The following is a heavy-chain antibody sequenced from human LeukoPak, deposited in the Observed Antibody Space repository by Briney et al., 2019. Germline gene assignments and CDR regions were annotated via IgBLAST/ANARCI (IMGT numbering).Heavy chain of an antibody. D-gene: IGHD3-3*01. CDR3: ARDPESGYHYFDY. J-gene: IGHJ4*02. CDR2: ISSSSSYI. V-gene: IGHV3-21*01. CDR1: GFTFSSYS. Sequence: PGGSLRLSCAASGFTFSSYSMNWVRQAPGKGLEWVSSISSSSSYIYYADSVKGRFTISRDNAKNSLYLQMNSLRVEDTAVYYCARDPESGYHYFDYWGQGTLVTVS.